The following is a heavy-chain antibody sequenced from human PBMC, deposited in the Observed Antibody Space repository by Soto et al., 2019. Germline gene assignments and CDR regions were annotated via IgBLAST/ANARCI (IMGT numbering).Heavy chain of an antibody. CDR1: GINLSRDW. J-gene: IGHJ4*02. CDR3: AKLLNGVTALDY. Sequence: EVQLVESGGGLVQPGGSLRLSCTASGINLSRDWMTWVRQAPGKGLEWVASIKPDGSGEYYLDSVKGRFTISRDNTKNSLYLQANSLRAEDTAMYFCAKLLNGVTALDYRGQGTLVTVSS. CDR2: IKPDGSGE. V-gene: IGHV3-7*01. D-gene: IGHD2-21*02.